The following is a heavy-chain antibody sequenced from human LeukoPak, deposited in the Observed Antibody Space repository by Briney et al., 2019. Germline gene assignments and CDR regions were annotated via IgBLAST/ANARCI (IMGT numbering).Heavy chain of an antibody. CDR2: ISWNSGNI. D-gene: IGHD3-22*01. V-gene: IGHV3-9*01. CDR3: VKDISGFYFGADY. J-gene: IGHJ4*02. CDR1: GFTFDDYA. Sequence: GRSLRLSCAASGFTFDDYAMHWVRQPPGKGLEWVSGISWNSGNIGYADSVKGRSTISRDNAKRSLYLQMDSLRVEDTALYYCVKDISGFYFGADYWGQGTLVTVSS.